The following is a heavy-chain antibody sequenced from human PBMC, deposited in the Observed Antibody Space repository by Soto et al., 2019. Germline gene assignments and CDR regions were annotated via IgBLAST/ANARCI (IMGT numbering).Heavy chain of an antibody. Sequence: HPGGSLRLSCAASGFTFSSYSMNWVRQAPGKGLEWVSYISSSSSTIYYADSVKGRFTISRDNAKNSLYLQMNSLRAEDTAVYYCARDRLPSGPAATTTQFDYWGQGTLVTVSS. CDR1: GFTFSSYS. CDR3: ARDRLPSGPAATTTQFDY. D-gene: IGHD2-2*01. J-gene: IGHJ4*02. V-gene: IGHV3-48*01. CDR2: ISSSSSTI.